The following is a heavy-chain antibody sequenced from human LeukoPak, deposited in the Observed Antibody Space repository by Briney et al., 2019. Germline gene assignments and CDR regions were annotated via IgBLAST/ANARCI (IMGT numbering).Heavy chain of an antibody. CDR1: GGSISSYY. CDR2: IYYSGST. CDR3: ARESQRGRYYAPGEYYFDY. D-gene: IGHD2-2*01. J-gene: IGHJ4*02. Sequence: SETLSLTCTVSGGSISSYYWSWIRQPPGKGLEWIGYIYYSGSTNYNPSLKSRVTISVDTSKNQFSLKLSSVTAADTAVYYCARESQRGRYYAPGEYYFDYWGQGTLVTVSS. V-gene: IGHV4-59*12.